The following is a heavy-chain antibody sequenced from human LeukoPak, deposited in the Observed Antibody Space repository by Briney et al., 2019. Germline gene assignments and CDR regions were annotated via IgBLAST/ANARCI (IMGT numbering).Heavy chain of an antibody. CDR1: GYRLIELS. CDR3: ARDLVGATVDY. Sequence: ASVKVSCKVSGYRLIELSMHWVRQAPGQGLEWMGIINPSGGSTSYAQKFQGRVTMTRDTSTSTVYMELSSLRSEDTAVYYCARDLVGATVDYWGQGTLVTVSS. CDR2: INPSGGST. J-gene: IGHJ4*02. D-gene: IGHD1-26*01. V-gene: IGHV1-46*01.